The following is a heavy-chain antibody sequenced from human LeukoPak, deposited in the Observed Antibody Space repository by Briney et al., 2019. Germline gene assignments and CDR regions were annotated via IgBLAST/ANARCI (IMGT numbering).Heavy chain of an antibody. Sequence: SETLSLTCTVSGGSISSYYWSWIRQPPGKGLEWIGYIYYSGSTNYNPSLKSRVTISVDTSQNQFSLKLTSVTAADTAVYYCVRSTDGWSDPWGQGTQVTVSS. CDR2: IYYSGST. CDR3: VRSTDGWSDP. CDR1: GGSISSYY. V-gene: IGHV4-59*01. D-gene: IGHD5-24*01. J-gene: IGHJ5*02.